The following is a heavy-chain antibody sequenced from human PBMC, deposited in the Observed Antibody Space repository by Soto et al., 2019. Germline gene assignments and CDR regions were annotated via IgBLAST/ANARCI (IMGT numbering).Heavy chain of an antibody. CDR2: ISGYNGNT. D-gene: IGHD2-8*01. CDR1: GYTFTTFA. J-gene: IGHJ4*02. V-gene: IGHV1-18*01. Sequence: QVQLVQSGTQVKKPGASVKVSCKASGYTFTTFAISWVRQAPGQGLEWMGWISGYNGNTNYAQRLQGSVTMTTDTYTSTAYMELRSLTSDDTAVYYCARDGNNGGYFDYWGPGTLVTVSS. CDR3: ARDGNNGGYFDY.